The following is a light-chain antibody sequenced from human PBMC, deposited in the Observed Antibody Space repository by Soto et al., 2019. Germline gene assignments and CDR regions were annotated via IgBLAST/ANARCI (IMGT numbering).Light chain of an antibody. V-gene: IGLV2-8*01. J-gene: IGLJ2*01. Sequence: QSALTQPPSASGSPGQSVTISCTGTSSDVGGYNYVSWYQPHPGKAPKLMIYEVSKRPSGVPDRFSGSKSGNTASLTVSGLQAEDEADYYCSSDAGSNNPFGGGTKLTVL. CDR2: EVS. CDR1: SSDVGGYNY. CDR3: SSDAGSNNP.